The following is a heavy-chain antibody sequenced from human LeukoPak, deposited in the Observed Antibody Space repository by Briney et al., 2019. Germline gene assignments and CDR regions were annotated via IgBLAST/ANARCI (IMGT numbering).Heavy chain of an antibody. J-gene: IGHJ6*03. CDR1: GFTFSSYS. D-gene: IGHD3-3*01. CDR2: ISSSSSYI. V-gene: IGHV3-21*01. Sequence: GGSLRLSCAASGFTFSSYSMNWVRQAPGKGLEWVSSISSSSSYIYYADSVKGRFTISRDNAKNSLYLQMNSQRAEDTAVYYCARGGPSGVVTPYYYYYYMDVWGKGTTVTVSS. CDR3: ARGGPSGVVTPYYYYYYMDV.